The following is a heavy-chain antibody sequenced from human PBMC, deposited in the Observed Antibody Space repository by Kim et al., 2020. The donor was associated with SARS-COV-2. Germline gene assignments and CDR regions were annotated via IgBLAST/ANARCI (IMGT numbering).Heavy chain of an antibody. J-gene: IGHJ6*04. V-gene: IGHV1-69*13. D-gene: IGHD2-2*01. Sequence: SVKVSCKASGGTFSSYAISWVRQAPGQGLEWMGGINHIFGTANYAQKFQGRVTNTADESTRTANMELSSLRAEDTAVYYCARACYIVVVSAAKLGGMDVWGKGTRVTVSS. CDR2: INHIFGTA. CDR1: GGTFSSYA. CDR3: ARACYIVVVSAAKLGGMDV.